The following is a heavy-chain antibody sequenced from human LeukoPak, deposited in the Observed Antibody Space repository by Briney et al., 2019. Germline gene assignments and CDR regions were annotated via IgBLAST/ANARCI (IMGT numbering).Heavy chain of an antibody. D-gene: IGHD6-19*01. CDR3: AKCSRPTYGSGWCNWFGP. V-gene: IGHV3-23*01. J-gene: IGHJ5*02. CDR1: GFTFSSDA. Sequence: PGGSLRLSCVASGFTFSSDAMNWVRLAPGKGLEWVSSVRGSDRDTLYADSVKGRFVISRDNSRNTVYLQMNSLRAEDTAIYYCAKCSRPTYGSGWCNWFGPWGQGTLVSVSS. CDR2: VRGSDRDT.